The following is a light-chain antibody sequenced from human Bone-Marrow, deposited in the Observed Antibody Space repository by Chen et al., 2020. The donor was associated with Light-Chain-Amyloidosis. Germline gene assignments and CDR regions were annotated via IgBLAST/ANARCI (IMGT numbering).Light chain of an antibody. CDR1: SLRSYY. CDR2: GKN. J-gene: IGLJ3*02. CDR3: NSRDSSGNHWV. Sequence: SSELTQDPAVSVALGQTGRITGQGDSLRSYYASWYQQKPGQAPVLVIYGKNNRPSGIPDRFSGSSSGNTASLTITGAQAEDEADYYCNSRDSSGNHWVFGGGTKLTVL. V-gene: IGLV3-19*01.